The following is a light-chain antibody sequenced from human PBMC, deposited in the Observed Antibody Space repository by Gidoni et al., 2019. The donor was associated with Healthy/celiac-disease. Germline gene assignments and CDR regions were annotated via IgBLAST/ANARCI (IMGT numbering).Light chain of an antibody. CDR3: QQYDNLPP. CDR1: QDIRNY. Sequence: DIQMTQSPSALSASVGDRVTITCQASQDIRNYLIWYQQKPGKAPKLLIYDASNLETGVPSRFSGSGSETDVTFTISSLQPEDIATYYCQQYDNLPPFGGGTKVEIK. CDR2: DAS. J-gene: IGKJ4*01. V-gene: IGKV1-33*01.